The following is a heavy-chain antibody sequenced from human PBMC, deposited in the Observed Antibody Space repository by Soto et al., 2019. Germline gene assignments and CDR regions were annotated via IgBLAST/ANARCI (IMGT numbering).Heavy chain of an antibody. Sequence: EVQLLESGGGLVQPGGSLRLSCAASGFTFSSYAMSWVRQAPGKGLEWVSAISGSGGSTYYADSVKGRFTIARDNSKNTLYLQMNSLRAEDTAVYYCAKGQPGYIYGYVEAGWFDPWGQGTLVTVSS. CDR1: GFTFSSYA. CDR3: AKGQPGYIYGYVEAGWFDP. J-gene: IGHJ5*02. D-gene: IGHD5-18*01. V-gene: IGHV3-23*01. CDR2: ISGSGGST.